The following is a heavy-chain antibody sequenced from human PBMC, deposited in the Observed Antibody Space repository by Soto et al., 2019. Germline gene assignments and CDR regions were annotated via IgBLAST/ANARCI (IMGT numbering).Heavy chain of an antibody. CDR1: GGSISSYY. CDR2: IYYSGST. V-gene: IGHV4-59*01. Sequence: SETLSLTCTVSGGSISSYYWSWIRQPPGKGLEWIGYIYYSGSTNYNPSLKSRVTISVDTSKNQFSLKLSSVTAADTAVYYCARVGERFGELLYDYYYYYMDVWGKGTTVTVSS. D-gene: IGHD3-10*01. J-gene: IGHJ6*03. CDR3: ARVGERFGELLYDYYYYYMDV.